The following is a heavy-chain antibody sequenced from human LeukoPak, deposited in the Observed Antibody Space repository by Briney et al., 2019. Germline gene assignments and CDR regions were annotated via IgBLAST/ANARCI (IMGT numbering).Heavy chain of an antibody. CDR3: ASGDSGYSGYDRTYYFDY. D-gene: IGHD5-12*01. J-gene: IGHJ4*02. CDR1: GGSISSSSYY. V-gene: IGHV4-39*01. CDR2: IYYSGST. Sequence: SETLSLTCTVSGGSISSSSYYWGWIRQPPGKGLEWIGSIYYSGSTYYNSSLKSRVTISVDTFKNQFSLKLSSVTAADTAVYYCASGDSGYSGYDRTYYFDYWGQGTLVTVSS.